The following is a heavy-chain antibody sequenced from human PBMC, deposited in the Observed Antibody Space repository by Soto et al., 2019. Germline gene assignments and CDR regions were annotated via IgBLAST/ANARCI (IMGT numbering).Heavy chain of an antibody. V-gene: IGHV1-69*06. CDR2: IIPNVGTP. Sequence: QVQLVQSGAEVKKPGSSAKVSCKASGGTFRRDGINWVRQAPGQGLEWMGGIIPNVGTPNYAQKFRGRITITADKATDTVHLDPSSLKSEDTAVYYFAKVWGFFPSSSCGMDVWGQGTTVIVSS. CDR1: GGTFRRDG. D-gene: IGHD2-2*01. J-gene: IGHJ6*02. CDR3: AKVWGFFPSSSCGMDV.